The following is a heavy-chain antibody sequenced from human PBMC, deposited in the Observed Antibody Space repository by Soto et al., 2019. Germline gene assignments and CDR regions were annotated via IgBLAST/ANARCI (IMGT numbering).Heavy chain of an antibody. CDR3: ARDLRENYYDSSGYYGY. CDR1: GYTFTSYA. V-gene: IGHV1-18*04. Sequence: ASVKVSCKASGYTFTSYAISWVRQAPGQGLEWMGWISAYNGNTNYAEKLQGRVTMTTDTSTSTAYMELRSLRSDDTAVYYCARDLRENYYDSSGYYGYWVQGTLAPVSS. J-gene: IGHJ4*02. D-gene: IGHD3-22*01. CDR2: ISAYNGNT.